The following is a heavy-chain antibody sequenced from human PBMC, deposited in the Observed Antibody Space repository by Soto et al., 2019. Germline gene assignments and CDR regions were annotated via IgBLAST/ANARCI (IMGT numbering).Heavy chain of an antibody. CDR1: GFTFSSYG. Sequence: GGSLRLSCAASGFTFSSYGMHWVRQAPGKGLEWVAVISYDGSNKYYADSVKGRFTISRDNSKNTLYLQMNSLRAEDTAVYYCAKSGGVPIAVVPAAMLYYYGMDVWGQGTTVTVSS. J-gene: IGHJ6*02. D-gene: IGHD2-2*01. CDR2: ISYDGSNK. V-gene: IGHV3-30*18. CDR3: AKSGGVPIAVVPAAMLYYYGMDV.